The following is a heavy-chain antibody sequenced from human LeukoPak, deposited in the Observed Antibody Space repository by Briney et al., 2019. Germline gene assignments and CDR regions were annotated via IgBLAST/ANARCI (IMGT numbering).Heavy chain of an antibody. CDR1: GFTVSRNY. D-gene: IGHD4-17*01. J-gene: IGHJ4*02. CDR3: AKSHLIYGDENDY. CDR2: ISGSGGST. V-gene: IGHV3-23*01. Sequence: KSGGSLRLSCAASGFTVSRNYTSWVRQAPGKGLEWVSAISGSGGSTYHADSVKGRFTISRDNSKNTLYLQMNSLRAEDTAVYYCAKSHLIYGDENDYWGQGTLVTVSS.